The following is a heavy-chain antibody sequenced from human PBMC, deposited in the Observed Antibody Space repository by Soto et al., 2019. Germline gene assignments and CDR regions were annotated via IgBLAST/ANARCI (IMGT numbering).Heavy chain of an antibody. CDR1: GFTFSRHG. D-gene: IGHD6-25*01. CDR2: IWYDGSNE. J-gene: IGHJ4*02. V-gene: IGHV3-33*01. CDR3: ARDYTSTGYGLVY. Sequence: QVQLVESGGGVVQPGRSLRLSCAASGFTFSRHGMHWVRQAPGKGLEWVAIIWYDGSNEYYADSVRGRFTISRDNSKNTLYLQMSSLGVDDTAVYYCARDYTSTGYGLVYWGQGALVTVSS.